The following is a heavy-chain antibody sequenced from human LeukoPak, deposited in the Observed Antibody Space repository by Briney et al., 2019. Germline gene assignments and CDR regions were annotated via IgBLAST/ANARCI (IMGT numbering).Heavy chain of an antibody. D-gene: IGHD5-12*01. CDR3: AKDRDYYAYSGYYIFDY. V-gene: IGHV3-30*02. J-gene: IGHJ4*02. CDR1: EFIFSSYS. Sequence: GGSLRLSCAASEFIFSSYSMNWVRQAPGKGLEWVAFIRYDGSNKYYADSVKGRFTISRDNSKNTLYLQMNSLRAEDTAVYYCAKDRDYYAYSGYYIFDYWGQGTLVTVSS. CDR2: IRYDGSNK.